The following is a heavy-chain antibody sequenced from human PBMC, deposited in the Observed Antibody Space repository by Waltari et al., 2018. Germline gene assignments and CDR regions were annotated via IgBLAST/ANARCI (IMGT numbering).Heavy chain of an antibody. CDR1: GFTFSSFG. D-gene: IGHD4-4*01. CDR3: AKVGNGYSRCWYYFDY. CDR2: ISGSGDYT. V-gene: IGHV3-23*01. J-gene: IGHJ4*02. Sequence: EVQLLESGGGLVQPGGSLRLSCAASGFTFSSFGMTWVRQAPGKGLEWVSTISGSGDYTYYADSVKGRFTISREKSENTLHLQMNSLGVDDTAIYYCAKVGNGYSRCWYYFDYWGQGTLVTVSS.